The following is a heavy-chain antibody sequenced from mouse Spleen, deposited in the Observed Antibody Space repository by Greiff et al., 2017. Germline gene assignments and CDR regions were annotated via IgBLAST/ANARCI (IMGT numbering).Heavy chain of an antibody. CDR1: GFTFSDYG. D-gene: IGHD2-4*01. V-gene: IGHV5-17*01. J-gene: IGHJ1*01. CDR2: ISSGSSTI. CDR3: ARPPSTMITSCYFDV. Sequence: EVKLMESGGGLVKPGGSLKLSCAASGFTFSDYGMHWVRQAPEKGLEWVAYISSGSSTIYYADTVTGRFTISRDNAKNTLFLQMTSLRSEDTAMYYWARPPSTMITSCYFDVWGAGTTVTVSS.